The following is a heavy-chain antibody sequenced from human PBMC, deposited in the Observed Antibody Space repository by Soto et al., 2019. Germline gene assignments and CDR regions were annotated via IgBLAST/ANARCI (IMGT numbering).Heavy chain of an antibody. D-gene: IGHD3-22*01. Sequence: QVQLVQSGAEVKKPGSSVTVSCNASGGTFSSYAISWVRQAPGQGLEWMGGFIPIFGTADYAQKFQGRVTITADESTSTAYMELSSLRSEDTAVYYCASRSGWNYYYGMDVWGQGTTVTVSS. V-gene: IGHV1-69*12. J-gene: IGHJ6*02. CDR1: GGTFSSYA. CDR3: ASRSGWNYYYGMDV. CDR2: FIPIFGTA.